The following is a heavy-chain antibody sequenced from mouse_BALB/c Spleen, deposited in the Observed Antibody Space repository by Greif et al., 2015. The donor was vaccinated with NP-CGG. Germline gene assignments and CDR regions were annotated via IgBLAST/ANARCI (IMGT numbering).Heavy chain of an antibody. CDR2: ISDGGSYT. J-gene: IGHJ2*01. CDR1: GFTFSDYY. CDR3: ARSPNWDYFDY. V-gene: IGHV5-4*02. Sequence: EVQLVESEGGLVKPGGSLRLSCAASGFTFSDYYMYWARQTPEKRLEWVATISDGGSYTYYPDSVKGRFTISRDNAKNNLYLQMSSLKSEDTAMYYCARSPNWDYFDYWGQGTTLTVSS. D-gene: IGHD4-1*01.